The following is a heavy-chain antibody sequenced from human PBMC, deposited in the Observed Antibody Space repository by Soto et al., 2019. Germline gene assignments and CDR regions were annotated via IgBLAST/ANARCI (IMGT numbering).Heavy chain of an antibody. V-gene: IGHV3-23*01. Sequence: QTGGSLRLSCAASGFTFSSYAMSWVRQAPGKGLEWVSAISGSGGSTYYADSVKGRFTISRDNSKNTLYLQMNSLRAEDTAVYYCAKAYYDFWSGYYTLFDYWGQGTLVTVSS. D-gene: IGHD3-3*01. J-gene: IGHJ4*02. CDR2: ISGSGGST. CDR3: AKAYYDFWSGYYTLFDY. CDR1: GFTFSSYA.